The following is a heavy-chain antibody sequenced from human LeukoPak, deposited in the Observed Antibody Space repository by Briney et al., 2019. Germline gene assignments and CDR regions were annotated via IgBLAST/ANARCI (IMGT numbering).Heavy chain of an antibody. D-gene: IGHD3-22*01. CDR1: GFTFSSYG. CDR2: IRYDGSNK. Sequence: GGSLRLSCAASGFTFSSYGMHWVRQAPGKGLEWVAFIRYDGSNKYYADSVKGRFTISRDNSKNTLYLQMNSLRAEDTAVYYCAKHQYDSSGYLDYWGQGTLVTVSS. V-gene: IGHV3-30*02. J-gene: IGHJ4*02. CDR3: AKHQYDSSGYLDY.